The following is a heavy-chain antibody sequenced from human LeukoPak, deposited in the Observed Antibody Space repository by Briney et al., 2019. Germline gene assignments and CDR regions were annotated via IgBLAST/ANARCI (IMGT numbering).Heavy chain of an antibody. D-gene: IGHD3-10*01. CDR1: GFTFSNFG. J-gene: IGHJ6*02. Sequence: GGSLRLSCAASGFTFSNFGIHWVRQAPGKGQEWVSAISYDGSNKYYADSVKGRFTISRDNSKNTLYLQMNSLRAEDTAVYYCARDRAIGSDYYYGMDVWGQGTTVTVSS. V-gene: IGHV3-30*03. CDR3: ARDRAIGSDYYYGMDV. CDR2: ISYDGSNK.